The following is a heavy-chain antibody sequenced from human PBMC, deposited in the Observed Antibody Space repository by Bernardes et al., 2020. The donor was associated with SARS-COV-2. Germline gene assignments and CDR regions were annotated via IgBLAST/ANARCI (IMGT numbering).Heavy chain of an antibody. V-gene: IGHV1-2*02. CDR3: AIPPTNYDRYGMDV. J-gene: IGHJ6*02. CDR1: GYPFTGYY. D-gene: IGHD3-22*01. Sequence: ASVKVSRKASGYPFTGYYMHWVRQAPGQGLEWMGWINPNSGGTNYAQKFQGRVTMTRDTSISTAYMELSRLRSDDTAVYYCAIPPTNYDRYGMDVWGQGTTVTVSS. CDR2: INPNSGGT.